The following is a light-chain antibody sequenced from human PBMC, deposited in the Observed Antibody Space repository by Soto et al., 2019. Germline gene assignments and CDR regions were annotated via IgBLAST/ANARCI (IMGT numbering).Light chain of an antibody. V-gene: IGKV1-5*01. CDR1: QSIGTW. CDR2: DAS. Sequence: DIQMTQSPSTLSASVGDRVTITCRASQSIGTWLAWYQHRPGKAPSLLIYDASTLRSGVPSRFSGSGSGTEFTLTISSLQADDFANYYCQQSDTYPLTFGQGTRLDMK. CDR3: QQSDTYPLT. J-gene: IGKJ5*01.